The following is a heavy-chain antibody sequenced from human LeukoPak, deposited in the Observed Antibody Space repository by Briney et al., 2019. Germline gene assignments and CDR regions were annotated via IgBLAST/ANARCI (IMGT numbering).Heavy chain of an antibody. CDR2: IYYSGST. J-gene: IGHJ6*03. V-gene: IGHV4-39*01. Sequence: SGTLSLTCTVSGGSISSSSYYWGWIRQPPGKGLEWIGSIYYSGSTYYNPSLKSRVTISVDTSKNQFSLKLSSVTAADTAVYYCARRGIYCSSTSCFYYYYYMDVWGKGTAVTVSS. CDR1: GGSISSSSYY. CDR3: ARRGIYCSSTSCFYYYYYMDV. D-gene: IGHD2-2*01.